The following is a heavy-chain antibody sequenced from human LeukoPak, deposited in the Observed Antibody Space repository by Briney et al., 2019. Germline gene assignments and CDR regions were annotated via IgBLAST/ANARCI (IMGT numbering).Heavy chain of an antibody. Sequence: PGGSLRLSCAASGFTFSSNGMHWVRQAPGKGLEGVAFIRYDGRNKYYGDSVKGRFTISRDNSQNTLFLQMNSLRVEDTAVYYCAKDHRDNYGSFFPYWGQGILVTVSS. J-gene: IGHJ4*02. CDR1: GFTFSSNG. CDR3: AKDHRDNYGSFFPY. D-gene: IGHD5-18*01. V-gene: IGHV3-30*02. CDR2: IRYDGRNK.